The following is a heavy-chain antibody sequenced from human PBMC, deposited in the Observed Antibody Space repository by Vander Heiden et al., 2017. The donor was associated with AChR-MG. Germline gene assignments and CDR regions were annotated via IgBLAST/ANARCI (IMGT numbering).Heavy chain of an antibody. CDR3: AKGVPYSGFGQSDY. CDR2: ISYDGSNK. J-gene: IGHJ4*02. Sequence: VQLVESGGGVGPPGRSLGLSGAAAGLTFGHYGMHWVRQVPGKGLGWVAVISYDGSNKYYADPVKGRFTISRDNSKNTLYLQMDSLRTEDTAVYYCAKGVPYSGFGQSDYWGQGTLVTVSS. V-gene: IGHV3-30*18. D-gene: IGHD5-12*01. CDR1: GLTFGHYG.